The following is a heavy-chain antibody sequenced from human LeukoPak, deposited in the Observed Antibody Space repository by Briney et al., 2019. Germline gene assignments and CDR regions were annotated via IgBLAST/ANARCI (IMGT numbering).Heavy chain of an antibody. CDR1: GGSFSGYF. CDR2: IYYSVST. V-gene: IGHV4-34*01. CDR3: ARDRRRDGYNFDI. J-gene: IGHJ4*02. D-gene: IGHD5-24*01. Sequence: KASETLSLTCAVYGGSFSGYFWGWIRQPPGKELEWIGSIYYSVSTSYSPSLKSRVTISVDTSKSQFSLKLSSMTAADTAVYYCARDRRRDGYNFDIWGQGTLVTVSS.